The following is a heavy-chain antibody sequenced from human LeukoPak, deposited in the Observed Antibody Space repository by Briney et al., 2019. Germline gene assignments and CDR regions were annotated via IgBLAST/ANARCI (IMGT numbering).Heavy chain of an antibody. CDR1: GGSISSNY. D-gene: IGHD3-10*01. CDR3: ARDHQRGYAFDI. Sequence: SETLSLTCTVSGGSISSNYCSWIRLPQPKGQGWIGFIYYSGSTNYNPSLKSRVTISVDTSKNQFSLKLSSVTAADTVVYYCARDHQRGYAFDIWGQGTMVSVCS. CDR2: IYYSGST. V-gene: IGHV4-59*13. J-gene: IGHJ3*02.